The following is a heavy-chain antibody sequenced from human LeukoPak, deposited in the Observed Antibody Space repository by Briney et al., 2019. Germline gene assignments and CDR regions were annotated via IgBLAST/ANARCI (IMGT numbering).Heavy chain of an antibody. J-gene: IGHJ4*02. CDR1: GGTFTSDG. D-gene: IGHD2-15*01. CDR3: AVQGRYCSGGSCYYFDY. CDR2: IIAILGTA. V-gene: IGHV1-69*05. Sequence: AAVKVSCKDSGGTFTSDGISWGGQAPGEGGERRGGIIAILGTANYAQKFQGRDTITTDETTSTDYMEQRRLRSEDTAVYYCAVQGRYCSGGSCYYFDYWGQGTLVTVSS.